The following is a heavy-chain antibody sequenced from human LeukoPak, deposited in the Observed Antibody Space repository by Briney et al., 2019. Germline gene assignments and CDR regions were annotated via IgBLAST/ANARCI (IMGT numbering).Heavy chain of an antibody. CDR1: GFTVSSNY. CDR3: ARDKIPTGNYYYYMDV. V-gene: IGHV3-66*02. D-gene: IGHD2-21*01. J-gene: IGHJ6*03. Sequence: GGSLRLSCAASGFTVSSNYMSWVRQAPGKGLEWVSVIYSGGSTYYADSVKGRFTISRDNSKNTLYLQMNSLRAEDTAVYYCARDKIPTGNYYYYMDVWGKGTTVTVSS. CDR2: IYSGGST.